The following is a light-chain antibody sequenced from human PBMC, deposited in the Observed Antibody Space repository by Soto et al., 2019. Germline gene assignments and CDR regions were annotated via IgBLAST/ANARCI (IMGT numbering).Light chain of an antibody. CDR2: DAS. J-gene: IGKJ1*01. V-gene: IGKV1-16*01. CDR1: QGIGSY. CDR3: QQHQSYWS. Sequence: DIQMTQSPSSFSASVRERFTVTCRASQGIGSYLAWYQQKPGKAPRLLIHDASSLQSGVPSRFSGSGSGTEFTLTISSLQPDDFATYFCQQHQSYWSFGQGTKVDIK.